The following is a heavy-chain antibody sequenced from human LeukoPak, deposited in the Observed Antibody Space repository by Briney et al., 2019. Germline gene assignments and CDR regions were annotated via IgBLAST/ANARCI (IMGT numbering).Heavy chain of an antibody. CDR1: GFIFSSFG. V-gene: IGHV3-30*02. CDR2: IRYDGSNK. D-gene: IGHD2-2*01. CDR3: AKLPGIVVVPAALESWFDP. Sequence: GGSLRLSCAASGFIFSSFGMHWVRQAPGKGLEWVAFIRYDGSNKYYADSVKGRFTISRDNSKNTLYLQMNSLRAEDTAVYYCAKLPGIVVVPAALESWFDPWGQGTLVTVSS. J-gene: IGHJ5*02.